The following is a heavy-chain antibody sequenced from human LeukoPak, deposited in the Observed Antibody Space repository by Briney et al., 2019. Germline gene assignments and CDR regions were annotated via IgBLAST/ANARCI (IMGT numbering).Heavy chain of an antibody. CDR1: GGSISSYY. V-gene: IGHV4-59*01. CDR3: AARFLEREYYYYMDV. CDR2: IYCSGST. D-gene: IGHD3-3*01. J-gene: IGHJ6*03. Sequence: SQTLSLTCTVSGGSISSYYWSWIRQPPGKGLEWIGYIYCSGSTNYNPSLKSRVTISVDTSKNQFSLKLSSVTAADTAVYYCAARFLEREYYYYMDVWGKGTTVTVSS.